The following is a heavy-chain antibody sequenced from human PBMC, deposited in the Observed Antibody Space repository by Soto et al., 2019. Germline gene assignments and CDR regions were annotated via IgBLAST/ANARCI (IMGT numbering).Heavy chain of an antibody. Sequence: QVQLLQSGAEVKKPGASVKVSCKASGYTFTSYGISWVRQAPGQGLEWMGWISAYNGNTSYAQKLQGRATMTTDTSTSTAYMELRSLRSDDTAVYYCARAIVSNDPCVAFDSWVQGTMDTVSS. CDR3: ARAIVSNDPCVAFDS. J-gene: IGHJ3*02. D-gene: IGHD3-22*01. CDR2: ISAYNGNT. CDR1: GYTFTSYG. V-gene: IGHV1-18*04.